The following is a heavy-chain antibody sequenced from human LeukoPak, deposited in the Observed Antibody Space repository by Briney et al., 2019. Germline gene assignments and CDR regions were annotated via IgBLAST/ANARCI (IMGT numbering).Heavy chain of an antibody. Sequence: ASVKVSCKVSGYTLTELSMHWVRQAPGKGLERMGGFDPEDGETIYAQKFQGRVTMTEDTSTDTAYMELSSLRSEDTAVYYCATAHGSYWADAFDIWGQGTMVTVSS. CDR2: FDPEDGET. CDR3: ATAHGSYWADAFDI. J-gene: IGHJ3*02. D-gene: IGHD1-26*01. V-gene: IGHV1-24*01. CDR1: GYTLTELS.